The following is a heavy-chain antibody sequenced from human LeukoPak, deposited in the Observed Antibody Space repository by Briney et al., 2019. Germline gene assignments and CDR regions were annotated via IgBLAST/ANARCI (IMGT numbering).Heavy chain of an antibody. CDR2: ISYDGSNK. CDR1: GFTFSSYG. V-gene: IGHV3-30*18. D-gene: IGHD2-15*01. J-gene: IGHJ4*02. CDR3: AKGYCSGGSCYSAAPFDY. Sequence: GGSLRLSCAASGFTFSSYGMHWVRQAPGKGLEWVAVISYDGSNKYHADSVKGRFTISRDNSKNTLYLQMNSLRAEDTAVYYCAKGYCSGGSCYSAAPFDYWGQGTLVTVSS.